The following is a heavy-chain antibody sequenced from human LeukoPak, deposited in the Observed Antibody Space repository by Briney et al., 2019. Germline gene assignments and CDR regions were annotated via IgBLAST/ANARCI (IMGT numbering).Heavy chain of an antibody. V-gene: IGHV4-39*07. D-gene: IGHD4-17*01. Sequence: SETLSLTCTVSGGSISSSSYYWGWIRQPPGKGLEWIGSIYYSGSTYYNPSLKSRVTISVDTSKNQFSLKLSSVTAADTAVYYCASSTVTTAGYAFDIWGQGTMVTVSS. CDR1: GGSISSSSYY. CDR2: IYYSGST. CDR3: ASSTVTTAGYAFDI. J-gene: IGHJ3*02.